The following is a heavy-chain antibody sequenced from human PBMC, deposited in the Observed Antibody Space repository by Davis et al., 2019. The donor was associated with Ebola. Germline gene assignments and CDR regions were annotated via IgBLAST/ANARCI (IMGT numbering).Heavy chain of an antibody. Sequence: PGGSLRLSCAVSGGSITGYYWSWIRQPAGKGLEWIGRIYTSGSPNYNPSLKSRITISVDMSKNQFSLMLTSVTAADTAVYFCARGGSTSPFDYWGPGTLVTVSS. D-gene: IGHD2-2*01. J-gene: IGHJ4*02. CDR3: ARGGSTSPFDY. CDR2: IYTSGSP. V-gene: IGHV4-4*07. CDR1: GGSITGYY.